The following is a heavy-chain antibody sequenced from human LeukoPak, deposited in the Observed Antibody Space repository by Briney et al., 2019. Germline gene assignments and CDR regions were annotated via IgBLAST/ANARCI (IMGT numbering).Heavy chain of an antibody. Sequence: ASVKVSCKASGYTFISYFLHWVRQAPGQGLEWMGIINPSGGSTRYAQKFQGRVTMTRDTSTSTVYMELRRLRSEDTAVYYCARSGRDAIRPFDYWGQGTLVTVSS. D-gene: IGHD2-21*02. CDR1: GYTFISYF. J-gene: IGHJ4*02. CDR2: INPSGGST. V-gene: IGHV1-46*01. CDR3: ARSGRDAIRPFDY.